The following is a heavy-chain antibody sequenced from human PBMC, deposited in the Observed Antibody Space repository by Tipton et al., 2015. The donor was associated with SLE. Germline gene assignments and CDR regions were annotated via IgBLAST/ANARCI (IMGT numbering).Heavy chain of an antibody. CDR2: ISGSGGST. V-gene: IGHV3-23*01. CDR1: GFTFSSYA. J-gene: IGHJ6*02. CDR3: AKSSDPWSASYYYGMDV. Sequence: SLRLSCAASGFTFSSYAMSWVRQAPGKGLEWVSAISGSGGSTYYADSVKGRFAISRDNSKNTLYLQMNSLRAEDTAVYYCAKSSDPWSASYYYGMDVWGQGTTVTVSS. D-gene: IGHD2-8*02.